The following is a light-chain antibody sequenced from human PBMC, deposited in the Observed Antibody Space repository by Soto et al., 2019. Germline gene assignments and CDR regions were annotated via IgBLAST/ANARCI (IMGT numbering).Light chain of an antibody. Sequence: VLTQSPVTLSVSPGERATLSCRASESVGFSLAWFQQKPGQAPRLLIYGASTRATGIPVRFSGSGSGTEFTLTISSLQSEDLAVYFCQQYYDWRTFGQGTKVQI. CDR3: QQYYDWRT. J-gene: IGKJ1*01. V-gene: IGKV3-15*01. CDR2: GAS. CDR1: ESVGFS.